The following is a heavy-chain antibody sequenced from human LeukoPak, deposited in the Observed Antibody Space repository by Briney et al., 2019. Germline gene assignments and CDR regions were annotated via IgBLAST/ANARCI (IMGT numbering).Heavy chain of an antibody. CDR2: INPSGGST. D-gene: IGHD5-12*01. CDR3: ARGALVATSSFDY. CDR1: GYTFTSYY. J-gene: IGHJ4*02. Sequence: ASVKVSCRASGYTFTSYYMHWVRQAPGQGLEWKGIINPSGGSTSYAQKFQGRVTMTRDMSTSTVYMELSSLRSEDTAVYYCARGALVATSSFDYWGQGTLVTVSS. V-gene: IGHV1-46*01.